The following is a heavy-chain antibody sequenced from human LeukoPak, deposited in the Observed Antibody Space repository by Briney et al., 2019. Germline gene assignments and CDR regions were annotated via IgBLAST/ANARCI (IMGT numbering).Heavy chain of an antibody. CDR3: AELGITMIGGV. D-gene: IGHD3-10*02. J-gene: IGHJ6*04. Sequence: GGSLRLSCAASGFTFSSYEMNWVRQAPGKGLEWVSYISSSGSTIYCADSVKGRFTISRDNAKDSLYLQMNSLRAEDTAVYYCAELGITMIGGVWGKGTTVTISS. V-gene: IGHV3-48*03. CDR1: GFTFSSYE. CDR2: ISSSGSTI.